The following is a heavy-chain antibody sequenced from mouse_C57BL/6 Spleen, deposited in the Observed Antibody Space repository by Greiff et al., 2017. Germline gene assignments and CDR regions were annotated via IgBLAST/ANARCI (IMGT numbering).Heavy chain of an antibody. V-gene: IGHV1-81*01. Sequence: QVHVKQSGAELARPGASVKLSCKASGYTFTSYGISWVKQRTGQGLEWIGEIYPRSGNTYYNEKFKGKATLTADKSSSTAYMELRSLTSEDSAVYFCARWEDDYDSYYAMDYWGQGTSVTVSS. J-gene: IGHJ4*01. CDR2: IYPRSGNT. CDR1: GYTFTSYG. CDR3: ARWEDDYDSYYAMDY. D-gene: IGHD2-4*01.